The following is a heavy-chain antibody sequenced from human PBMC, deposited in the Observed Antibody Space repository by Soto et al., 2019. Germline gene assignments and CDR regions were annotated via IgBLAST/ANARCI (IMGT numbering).Heavy chain of an antibody. J-gene: IGHJ6*03. Sequence: QVQLQQWGAGLLKPSETLSLTCAVYGGSFSGYYWSWIRQPPGKGLEWIGEINHSGSTNYNPSLKRRVTISVDPSKNQFSLMLSCVTAADTAVYYCARGWGYCSGGSCYKDYCSYMDVWGKGTTVTVSS. D-gene: IGHD2-15*01. V-gene: IGHV4-34*01. CDR1: GGSFSGYY. CDR2: INHSGST. CDR3: ARGWGYCSGGSCYKDYCSYMDV.